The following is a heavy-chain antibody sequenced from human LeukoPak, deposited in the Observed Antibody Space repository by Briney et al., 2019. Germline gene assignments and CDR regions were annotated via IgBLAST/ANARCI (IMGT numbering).Heavy chain of an antibody. V-gene: IGHV3-23*01. Sequence: PGGSLRLSCAASGFTFSSYAMHWVRQAPGKGLEWVSGISGSDGSTYHADSVKGRFTISRDNSKNTLYLQMNSLRAEDTAVYYCAKDPRANWNYPYYFDYWGQGTLVTVSS. CDR3: AKDPRANWNYPYYFDY. J-gene: IGHJ4*02. CDR2: ISGSDGST. D-gene: IGHD1-7*01. CDR1: GFTFSSYA.